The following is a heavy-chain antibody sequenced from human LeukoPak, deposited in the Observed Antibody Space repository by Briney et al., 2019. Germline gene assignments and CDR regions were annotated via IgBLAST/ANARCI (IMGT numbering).Heavy chain of an antibody. CDR3: AKDSGYDYMDS. V-gene: IGHV3-23*01. CDR2: ITGLGGST. Sequence: PGGSLRLSCAASGFTFRDYAMSWVRQAPGEGLEWVSSITGLGGSTFYADSVKGRFTFSRDNSNNMLYQQMNSLRTDDTAVYYCAKDSGYDYMDSWGQGTLVIVSS. D-gene: IGHD5-12*01. J-gene: IGHJ4*02. CDR1: GFTFRDYA.